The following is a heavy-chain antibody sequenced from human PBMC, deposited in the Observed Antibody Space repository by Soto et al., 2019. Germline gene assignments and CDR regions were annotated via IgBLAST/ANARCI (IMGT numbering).Heavy chain of an antibody. V-gene: IGHV1-69*13. D-gene: IGHD1-20*01. CDR3: ARDPGITGTTRFGFFDY. Sequence: SVKVSCKASGGTFSSYAISWVRQAPGQGLEWMGGIIPIFGTANYAQKFQGRVTITADESTSTAYMELSSLRSEDTAVYYCARDPGITGTTRFGFFDYWGQGTLVTVS. J-gene: IGHJ4*02. CDR1: GGTFSSYA. CDR2: IIPIFGTA.